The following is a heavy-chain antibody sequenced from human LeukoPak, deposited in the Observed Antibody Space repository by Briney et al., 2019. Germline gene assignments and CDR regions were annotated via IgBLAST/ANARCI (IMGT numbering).Heavy chain of an antibody. V-gene: IGHV4-59*01. J-gene: IGHJ3*02. CDR1: GGSISSYY. CDR3: ARRGRGELNRSRAFDI. CDR2: TYYSGST. D-gene: IGHD1-26*01. Sequence: KPSETLSLTCTVSGGSISSYYWSWIRQPPGKGLEWIGYTYYSGSTNYNPSLKSRVTISVDTSKNQFSLKLSSVTAADTAVYYCARRGRGELNRSRAFDIWGQGTMVTVSS.